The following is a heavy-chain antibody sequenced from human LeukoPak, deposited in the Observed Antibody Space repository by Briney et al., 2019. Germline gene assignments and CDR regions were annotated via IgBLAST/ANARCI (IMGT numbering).Heavy chain of an antibody. D-gene: IGHD4/OR15-4a*01. CDR2: VSGSGGNT. V-gene: IGHV3-23*01. CDR3: AKSGLSRFDY. CDR1: GFTFSTYA. Sequence: GSLRLSCAASGFTFSTYAMSWVRPAPGKGLEWVSSVSGSGGNTHYSDSVKGRFTISRDNSKNTLSLQMNSLRAEDTAVYYCAKSGLSRFDYWGQGTLVTVSS. J-gene: IGHJ4*02.